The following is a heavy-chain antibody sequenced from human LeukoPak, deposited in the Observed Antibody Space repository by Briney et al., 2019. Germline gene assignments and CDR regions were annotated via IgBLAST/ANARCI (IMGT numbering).Heavy chain of an antibody. CDR1: GLTFSNAW. Sequence: GGSLRLSCAASGLTFSNAWMSWVRQAPGKGLEWVANIKEDGSDKYYVDSVKGRFTVSRDNGKNSLYLQVNSLRADDTAVYYCARDRDWGTDYWGQGTLVTVSS. J-gene: IGHJ4*02. CDR2: IKEDGSDK. D-gene: IGHD7-27*01. CDR3: ARDRDWGTDY. V-gene: IGHV3-7*05.